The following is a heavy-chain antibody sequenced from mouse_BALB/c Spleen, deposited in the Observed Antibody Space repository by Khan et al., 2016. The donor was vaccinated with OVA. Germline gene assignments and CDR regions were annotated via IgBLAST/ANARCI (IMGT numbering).Heavy chain of an antibody. CDR2: VNPNTGGS. CDR1: GYSFTLYY. V-gene: IGHV1-18*01. D-gene: IGHD2-14*01. Sequence: VQLQQSGPDLVKPGASVKIPCKASGYSFTLYYMTWVKQSHGKSLEWIGRVNPNTGGSDYNQEFKGKAILTVDKSSNTAYMELHSLTSEDSAVYYWARGYDFFAYWGQGTLVTVSA. CDR3: ARGYDFFAY. J-gene: IGHJ3*01.